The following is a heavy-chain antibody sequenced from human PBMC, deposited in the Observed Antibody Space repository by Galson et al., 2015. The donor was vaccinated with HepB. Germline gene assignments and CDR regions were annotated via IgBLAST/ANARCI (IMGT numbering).Heavy chain of an antibody. CDR1: GYTFTSYA. J-gene: IGHJ6*02. Sequence: SVKVSCKASGYTFTSYAISWVRQAPGQGLEWMGGIIPIFGTANYAQKFQGRVTITADESTSTAYMELSSLRSEDTAVYYCARDAYCSGGSCYSHYYYGMDVWGQGTTVTVSS. D-gene: IGHD2-15*01. V-gene: IGHV1-69*13. CDR2: IIPIFGTA. CDR3: ARDAYCSGGSCYSHYYYGMDV.